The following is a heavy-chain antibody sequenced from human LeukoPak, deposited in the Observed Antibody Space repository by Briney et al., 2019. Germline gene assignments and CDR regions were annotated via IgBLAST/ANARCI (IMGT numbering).Heavy chain of an antibody. CDR3: ARWSGTSSYDSSGYYDY. CDR2: INPNSGGT. V-gene: IGHV1-2*02. J-gene: IGHJ4*02. Sequence: ASVKVSCKASGYTFTGYHMHRVRQAPGQGLEWMGWINPNSGGTNYAQKFQGRVTMTSDTSISTAYMELSRLRSDDTAVYYCARWSGTSSYDSSGYYDYWGQGTLVTVSS. CDR1: GYTFTGYH. D-gene: IGHD3-22*01.